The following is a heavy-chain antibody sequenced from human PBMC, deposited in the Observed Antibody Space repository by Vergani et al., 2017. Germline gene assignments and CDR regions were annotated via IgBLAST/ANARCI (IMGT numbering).Heavy chain of an antibody. CDR1: GFTFSRYG. V-gene: IGHV3-30*02. CDR2: TRYDGSNK. CDR3: ARLSYDTTPYLQGGYDC. D-gene: IGHD3-22*01. J-gene: IGHJ4*02. Sequence: QVQLVESGGGVVQPGGSLRLSCAASGFTFSRYGMHWVRQAPGKGLEWVAFTRYDGSNKFYADSVKGRFTISRDNSKNMLYLQMNSLRAEDTAVYYCARLSYDTTPYLQGGYDCWGQGTLVSVSS.